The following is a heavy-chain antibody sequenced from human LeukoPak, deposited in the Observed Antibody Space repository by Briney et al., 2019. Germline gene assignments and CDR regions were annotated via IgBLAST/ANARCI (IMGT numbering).Heavy chain of an antibody. CDR1: GGSISSYY. CDR2: IYYSGST. D-gene: IGHD2-2*01. J-gene: IGHJ4*02. Sequence: PSETLSLTCTVSGGSISSYYWSWIRQPPGKGLEWIGYIYYSGSTNYNPSLKSRVTISVDTSKNQFSLKLSSVTAADTAVYYCARGLGYCSRTSCQSPGYWGQGTLVTVSS. CDR3: ARGLGYCSRTSCQSPGY. V-gene: IGHV4-59*01.